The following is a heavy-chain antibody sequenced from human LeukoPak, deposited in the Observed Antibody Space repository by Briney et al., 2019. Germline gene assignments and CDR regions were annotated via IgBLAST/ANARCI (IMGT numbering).Heavy chain of an antibody. D-gene: IGHD1-7*01. CDR1: GGSFSGYY. Sequence: SETLSLTCAVYGGSFSGYYWSWIRQPPGKGLEWIGEINHSGSTNYNPSLKSRVTISVDTSKNQFSLKLSPVTAADTAVYYCARGRRGWQNYGKGAFDIWGQGTMVTVSS. CDR3: ARGRRGWQNYGKGAFDI. J-gene: IGHJ3*02. CDR2: INHSGST. V-gene: IGHV4-34*01.